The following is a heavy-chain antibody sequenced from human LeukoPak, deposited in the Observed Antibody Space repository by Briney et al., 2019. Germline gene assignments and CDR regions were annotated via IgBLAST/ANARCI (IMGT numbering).Heavy chain of an antibody. CDR3: ATGDVDGYTVGDLGDVDV. D-gene: IGHD5-24*01. J-gene: IGHJ6*04. Sequence: GESLKISCKGSGYSFTSYWIGWVRQMPGKGLEWMGIIYPGDSDTRYSPSFQGQVTISADKSISTAYLQWSSLKASDTAMYYCATGDVDGYTVGDLGDVDVWGKGTTVTVSS. CDR1: GYSFTSYW. CDR2: IYPGDSDT. V-gene: IGHV5-51*01.